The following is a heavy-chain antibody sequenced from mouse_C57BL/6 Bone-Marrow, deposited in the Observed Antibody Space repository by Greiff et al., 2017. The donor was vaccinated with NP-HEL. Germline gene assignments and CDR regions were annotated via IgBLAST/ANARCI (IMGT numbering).Heavy chain of an antibody. Sequence: QVQLQQPGAELVMPGASVKLSCKASGYTFTSYWMHWVKQRPGQGLEWIGEIDPSDSYTNYNHKFKGKSPLTVDKSSSTAYMQLSSLTSEDSAVYYCARGDYEDFDYWCQGTTLTVSS. D-gene: IGHD2-4*01. CDR2: IDPSDSYT. CDR1: GYTFTSYW. CDR3: ARGDYEDFDY. J-gene: IGHJ2*01. V-gene: IGHV1-69*01.